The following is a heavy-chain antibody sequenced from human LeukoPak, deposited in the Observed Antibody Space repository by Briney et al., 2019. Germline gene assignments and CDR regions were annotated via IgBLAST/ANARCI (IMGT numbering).Heavy chain of an antibody. CDR2: IYYSGRT. CDR1: GGSISSSSYY. CDR3: ARLTRPGYYGSGSYYNASPFDY. V-gene: IGHV4-39*01. D-gene: IGHD3-10*01. J-gene: IGHJ4*02. Sequence: SETLSLTCTVSGGSISSSSYYWGWIRQPPGKGLGWIGSIYYSGRTYSNPSLKSRVTISVDTSKNQFSLKLSSVTAADTAVYYCARLTRPGYYGSGSYYNASPFDYWGQGTLVTVSS.